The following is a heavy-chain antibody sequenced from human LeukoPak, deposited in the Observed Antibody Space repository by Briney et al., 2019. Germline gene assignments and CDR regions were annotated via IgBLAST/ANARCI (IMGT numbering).Heavy chain of an antibody. J-gene: IGHJ4*02. CDR1: GYTFTGYY. D-gene: IGHD6-19*01. V-gene: IGHV1-2*02. CDR3: ATPQARGWYGFDFDY. Sequence: ASVKVSCKASGYTFTGYYMHWLRQAPGQGLEWMGWINPNSGGTNYAQKFQGRVTMTRDTSISTAYMELSRLRSDDTAVYYCATPQARGWYGFDFDYWGQGTLVTVSS. CDR2: INPNSGGT.